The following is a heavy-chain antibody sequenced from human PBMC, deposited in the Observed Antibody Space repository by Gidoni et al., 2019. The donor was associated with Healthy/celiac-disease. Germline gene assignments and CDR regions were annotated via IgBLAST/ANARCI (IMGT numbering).Heavy chain of an antibody. CDR2: IYYSGST. Sequence: QVQLQESGPGLVKPSQTLSLTCTVSGASISSGGYYWSWIRQHPGKGLEWIGYIYYSGSTYYNPSLKSRVTISVDTSKNQFSLKLSSVTAADTAVYYCARGGRAYYDFWSGYDPGDAFDIWGQGTMVTVSS. J-gene: IGHJ3*02. CDR3: ARGGRAYYDFWSGYDPGDAFDI. CDR1: GASISSGGYY. V-gene: IGHV4-31*03. D-gene: IGHD3-3*01.